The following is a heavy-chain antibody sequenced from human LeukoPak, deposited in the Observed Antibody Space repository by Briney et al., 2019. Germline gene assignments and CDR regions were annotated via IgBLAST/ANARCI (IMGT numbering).Heavy chain of an antibody. J-gene: IGHJ3*02. CDR3: ARYSGSYPHDAFEI. CDR1: GGSISSSSYY. D-gene: IGHD1-26*01. Sequence: SDTLSLTCTVSGGSISSSSYYWGWIRQPPGKGLERIGSIYYSGSTYYNPSLKSRVTISVDTSKNQFSLKLSSVTAADTAVYYCARYSGSYPHDAFEIWGQGTMVTVSS. V-gene: IGHV4-39*07. CDR2: IYYSGST.